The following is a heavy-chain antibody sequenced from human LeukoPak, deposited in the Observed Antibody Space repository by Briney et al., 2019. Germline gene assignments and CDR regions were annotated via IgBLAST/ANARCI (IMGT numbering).Heavy chain of an antibody. D-gene: IGHD2-15*01. CDR2: ISSSSSYI. CDR1: GFTFNSYS. V-gene: IGHV3-21*01. J-gene: IGHJ5*02. CDR3: ARRPYCSGGSCYLRYNWFDP. Sequence: GGSLRLSCAASGFTFNSYSMNWVRQASGKGLEWVSSISSSSSYIYYADSVKARFTIYRDNAKNSLYLQMNSLRAKVTAVYYCARRPYCSGGSCYLRYNWFDPWGQGTLVTVSS.